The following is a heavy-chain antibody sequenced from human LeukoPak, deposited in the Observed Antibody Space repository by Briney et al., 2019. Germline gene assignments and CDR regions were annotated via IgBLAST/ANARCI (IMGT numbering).Heavy chain of an antibody. V-gene: IGHV4-34*01. Sequence: SETLSLTCAVYGGSFSGYYWSWIRQSPGKGLEWIGEINYSGSTNYNPSLKSRVTISVDTSKNQFSLKLSSVTAADTAVYYCARDRYLGPYSYYGMDVWGKGTTVTVSS. CDR2: INYSGST. D-gene: IGHD3-9*01. J-gene: IGHJ6*04. CDR3: ARDRYLGPYSYYGMDV. CDR1: GGSFSGYY.